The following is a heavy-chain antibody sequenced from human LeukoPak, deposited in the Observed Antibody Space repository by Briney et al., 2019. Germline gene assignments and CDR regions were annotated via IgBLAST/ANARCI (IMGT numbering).Heavy chain of an antibody. CDR1: GGSISSGGYY. CDR3: ASLGPVVPAAAFGWIDA. Sequence: PSETLSLTCTVSGGSISSGGYYWSWIRQHPGKGLEWIGLIHNSGSTYYNPSLKSRVSISVDTSKNQFSLRLRSVTAADTAVYFCASLGPVVPAAAFGWIDAWGQGTLVTVSS. V-gene: IGHV4-31*03. D-gene: IGHD2-2*01. J-gene: IGHJ5*02. CDR2: IHNSGST.